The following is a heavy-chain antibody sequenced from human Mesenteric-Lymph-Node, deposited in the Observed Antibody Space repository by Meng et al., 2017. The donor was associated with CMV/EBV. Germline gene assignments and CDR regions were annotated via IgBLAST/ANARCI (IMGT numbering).Heavy chain of an antibody. D-gene: IGHD4-11*01. V-gene: IGHV1-2*02. CDR3: ARLGADYSTGPDY. Sequence: ASVKVSCKPSGYTFTGYYIHWVRQAPGQGLEWMAWINPNTGDTNYAQKFQGRVTLTRDTAISTAYMELSSLRSDDTAVYYCARLGADYSTGPDYWGQGTLVTVSS. CDR1: GYTFTGYY. J-gene: IGHJ4*02. CDR2: INPNTGDT.